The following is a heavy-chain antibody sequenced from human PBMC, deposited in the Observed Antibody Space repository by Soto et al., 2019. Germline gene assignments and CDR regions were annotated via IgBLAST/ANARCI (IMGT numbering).Heavy chain of an antibody. V-gene: IGHV3-21*01. CDR3: ARSDGVAGNWYFDL. J-gene: IGHJ2*01. D-gene: IGHD2-15*01. CDR2: INSASSYI. Sequence: GSLRLSCAASTISFSDYTINWVRQAPGKGLEWVASINSASSYIYYAVSVQGRFTISRDNGKKSLYLQMNSLRAEDTAVYYCARSDGVAGNWYFDLWGRGTLVTSPQ. CDR1: TISFSDYT.